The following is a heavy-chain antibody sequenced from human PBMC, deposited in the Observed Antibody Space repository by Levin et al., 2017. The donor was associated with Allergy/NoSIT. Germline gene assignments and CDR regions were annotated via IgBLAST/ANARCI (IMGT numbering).Heavy chain of an antibody. CDR2: IYYSGST. CDR1: GGSISSSSHY. Sequence: KPSETLSLTCTVSGGSISSSSHYWGWIRQPPGKGLEWIGSIYYSGSTYYNPSLNSRVTISVHTSNNQFSLKLSSVTAADTAVYYCARRSGTRGTSGWYYFDYWGQGTLVTVSS. J-gene: IGHJ4*02. V-gene: IGHV4-39*01. D-gene: IGHD6-19*01. CDR3: ARRSGTRGTSGWYYFDY.